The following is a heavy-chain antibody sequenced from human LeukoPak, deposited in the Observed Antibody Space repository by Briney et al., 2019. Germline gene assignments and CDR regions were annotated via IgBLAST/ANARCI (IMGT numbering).Heavy chain of an antibody. CDR2: ISYDGSNK. CDR1: GFTFSSYG. V-gene: IGHV3-30*18. D-gene: IGHD6-13*01. Sequence: GGSLRLSCAASGFTFSSYGMHWVRQAPGKGLEWVAVISYDGSNKYYADSVKGRFTISRDNSKNTLYLQMNSLRAEDTAVYYCAKDGRGIWGAAAGVYYYYYYMDVWGKGTTVTVSS. J-gene: IGHJ6*03. CDR3: AKDGRGIWGAAAGVYYYYYYMDV.